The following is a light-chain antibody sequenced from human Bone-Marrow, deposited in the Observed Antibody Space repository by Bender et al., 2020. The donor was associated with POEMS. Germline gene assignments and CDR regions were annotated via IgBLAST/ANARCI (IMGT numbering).Light chain of an antibody. CDR2: DDS. CDR1: NIGGES. CDR3: QAWDTSSVV. Sequence: SYVLTQSPSVSVAPGQTARITCGGNNIGGESVHWYQQKPGQAPILVVYDDSDRPSGNPERFSGFNSGNTATLTISGTQALDEADYYCQAWDTSSVVFGGGTKLTVL. J-gene: IGLJ2*01. V-gene: IGLV3-21*02.